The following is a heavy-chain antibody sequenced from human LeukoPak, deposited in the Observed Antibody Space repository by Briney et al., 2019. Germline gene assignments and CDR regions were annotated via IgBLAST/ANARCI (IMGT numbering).Heavy chain of an antibody. Sequence: SETLSLTCTVSGGSISSYYWSWIRQPPGKGLEWVTHINNDGDTNYNPSLKSRVTISVDSSKNQFSLKLSSVTAADTAVYFCARHGPMGPKRGYFDYWGQGTLVTVSS. J-gene: IGHJ4*02. CDR3: ARHGPMGPKRGYFDY. CDR1: GGSISSYY. CDR2: INNDGDT. D-gene: IGHD3-10*01. V-gene: IGHV4-59*08.